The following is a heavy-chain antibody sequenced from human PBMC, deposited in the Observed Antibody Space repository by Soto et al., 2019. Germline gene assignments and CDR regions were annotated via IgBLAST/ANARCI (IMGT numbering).Heavy chain of an antibody. V-gene: IGHV3-30*18. D-gene: IGHD6-19*01. CDR1: GFTFSSYG. CDR3: AKDSEEAVGWYLPLYGMDV. J-gene: IGHJ6*02. CDR2: ISYDGSNK. Sequence: QVQLVESGGGVVQPGRSLRLSCAASGFTFSSYGMHWVRQAPGKGLEWVAVISYDGSNKYYADSVKGRFTISRDNSKNTLYLQMNSLRAEDTAVYYCAKDSEEAVGWYLPLYGMDVWGQGTTVTVSS.